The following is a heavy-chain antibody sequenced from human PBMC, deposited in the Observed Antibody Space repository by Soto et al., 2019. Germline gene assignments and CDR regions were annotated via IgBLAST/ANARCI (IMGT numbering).Heavy chain of an antibody. CDR2: INPNSGGT. CDR3: ARDYGTNNSYYYYGMDV. D-gene: IGHD1-7*01. Sequence: ASVKVSCKASGYTFTGYYMHWVRQAPGQGLEWMGWINPNSGGTNYAQKFQGWVTMTRDTSISTAYVELSRLRSDDTAVYYCARDYGTNNSYYYYGMDVWGQGTTVTVSS. CDR1: GYTFTGYY. J-gene: IGHJ6*02. V-gene: IGHV1-2*04.